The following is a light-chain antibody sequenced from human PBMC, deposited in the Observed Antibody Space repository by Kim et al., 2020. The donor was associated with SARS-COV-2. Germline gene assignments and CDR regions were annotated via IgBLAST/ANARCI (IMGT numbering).Light chain of an antibody. V-gene: IGKV1-5*03. CDR3: QQYNSYRYT. Sequence: DIQMTQSPSTLSASVGDRVTITCRASQSISSWLAWYQQKPGKAPKLLIYKASSLESGVPSSFSGSGSGTEFTLTISSLQPDDFATYYCQQYNSYRYTFGQGTKLEI. J-gene: IGKJ2*01. CDR2: KAS. CDR1: QSISSW.